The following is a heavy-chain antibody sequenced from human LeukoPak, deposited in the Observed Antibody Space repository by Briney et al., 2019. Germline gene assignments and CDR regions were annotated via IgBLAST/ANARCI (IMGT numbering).Heavy chain of an antibody. J-gene: IGHJ4*02. Sequence: ASVKVSCKASGYTFTSYYMHWVRQAPGQGLEWMGWISAYNGNTNYAQKLQGRVTMTRDTSISTAYMELSRLRSDDTAVYYCARVGRYYYDSSGRTFDYWGQGTLVTVSS. CDR1: GYTFTSYY. CDR3: ARVGRYYYDSSGRTFDY. D-gene: IGHD3-22*01. V-gene: IGHV1-2*02. CDR2: ISAYNGNT.